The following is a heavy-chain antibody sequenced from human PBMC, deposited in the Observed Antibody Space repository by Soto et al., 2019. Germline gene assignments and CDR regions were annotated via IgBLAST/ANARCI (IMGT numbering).Heavy chain of an antibody. CDR2: ISYDGSNK. Sequence: QVQLVESGGGVVQPGRSLRLSCAASGFTFSSYAMHWVRQAPGKGLEWVAVISYDGSNKYYADSVKGRFTISRDNSKNTLYLQMNSLRAEDTAVYYCARGLRWPPHYFDYWGQGTLVTVSS. CDR1: GFTFSSYA. CDR3: ARGLRWPPHYFDY. J-gene: IGHJ4*02. V-gene: IGHV3-30-3*01.